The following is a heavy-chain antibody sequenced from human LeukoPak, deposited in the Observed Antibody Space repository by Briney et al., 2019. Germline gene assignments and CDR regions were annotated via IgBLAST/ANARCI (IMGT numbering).Heavy chain of an antibody. CDR2: ISSKGGST. CDR1: GFTFSSYA. V-gene: IGHV3-64*01. CDR3: ARDRITMVRGVLWRGYFDY. Sequence: GGSLRLSCAASGFTFSSYAMHWVRQAPGKGLEYVSAISSKGGSTYYANSVRGRFTIPRDNSKNTLYLQIGSLRAEDMAVYHCARDRITMVRGVLWRGYFDYWGQGTLVSVSS. J-gene: IGHJ4*02. D-gene: IGHD3-10*01.